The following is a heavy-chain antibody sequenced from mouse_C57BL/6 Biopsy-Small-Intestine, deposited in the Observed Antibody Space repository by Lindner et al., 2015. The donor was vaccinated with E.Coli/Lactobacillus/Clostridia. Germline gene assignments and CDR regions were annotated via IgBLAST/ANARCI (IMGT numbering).Heavy chain of an antibody. CDR2: IRSKSNNYAT. V-gene: IGHV10-1*01. J-gene: IGHJ1*03. D-gene: IGHD2-4*01. CDR3: VRQGYDYGYWYFDV. CDR1: GFSFNTYA. Sequence: VQLQESGGGLVQPKGSLKLSCAASGFSFNTYAMNWVRQAPGKGLEWVARIRSKSNNYATYYADSVKDRFTISRDDSESMLYLQMNNLKTEDTAMYYCVRQGYDYGYWYFDVWGHRDHGHRLL.